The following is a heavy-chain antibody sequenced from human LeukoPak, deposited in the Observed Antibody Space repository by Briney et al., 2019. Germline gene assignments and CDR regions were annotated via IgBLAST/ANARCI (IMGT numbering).Heavy chain of an antibody. CDR1: GFTFRNYA. D-gene: IGHD5-12*01. Sequence: GGSLRLSCAASGFTFRNYAMSWVRQAAGKGLEWVSDISGSGGSTYYADSVKGRFTISRDNFKNTLYLQMNSLRAEDTAVYYCAKGESGYDSYFDYWGQGTLVTVSS. CDR3: AKGESGYDSYFDY. CDR2: ISGSGGST. J-gene: IGHJ4*02. V-gene: IGHV3-23*01.